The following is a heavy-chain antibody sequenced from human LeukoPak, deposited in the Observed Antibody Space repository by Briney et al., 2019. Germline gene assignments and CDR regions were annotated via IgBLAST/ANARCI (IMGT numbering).Heavy chain of an antibody. CDR3: AKDRAPQYSSGWYDS. V-gene: IGHV3-23*01. D-gene: IGHD3-22*01. CDR2: ISGSGGST. J-gene: IGHJ5*01. CDR1: GFTFSSYA. Sequence: GGSLRLSCAASGFTFSSYAMSWVRQAPGKGLEWVSAISGSGGSTYYADSVKGRFTISRDNSKNTLYLQMNSLRAEDTAVYYCAKDRAPQYSSGWYDSWGRGTLVTVSS.